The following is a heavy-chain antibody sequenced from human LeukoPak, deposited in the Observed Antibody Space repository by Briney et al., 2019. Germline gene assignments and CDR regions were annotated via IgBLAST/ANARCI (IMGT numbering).Heavy chain of an antibody. D-gene: IGHD6-13*01. CDR2: IKEDGTKK. Sequence: PGGSLRLSCAASGFTFNPFWMSWVRQTPGKGLEWVANIKEDGTKKYYVDSVKGRFTISRDNAENSLYLQMNSLRAEDTAVYYCARDAAGYDPWGQGTLVTVSS. CDR3: ARDAAGYDP. V-gene: IGHV3-7*01. J-gene: IGHJ5*02. CDR1: GFTFNPFW.